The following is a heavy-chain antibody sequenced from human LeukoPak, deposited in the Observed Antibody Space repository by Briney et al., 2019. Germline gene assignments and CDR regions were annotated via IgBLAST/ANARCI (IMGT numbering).Heavy chain of an antibody. CDR2: ISAYNGNT. CDR1: GYTFTSYG. V-gene: IGHV1-18*01. Sequence: GASVRVSCKASGYTFTSYGISWVRQAPGQGLEWMGWISAYNGNTNYAQKLQGRVTMTTDTSTSTAYMELRSLRSDDTAVYYCARDMAVAARLDYNWFDPWGQGTLVTVSS. J-gene: IGHJ5*02. D-gene: IGHD6-19*01. CDR3: ARDMAVAARLDYNWFDP.